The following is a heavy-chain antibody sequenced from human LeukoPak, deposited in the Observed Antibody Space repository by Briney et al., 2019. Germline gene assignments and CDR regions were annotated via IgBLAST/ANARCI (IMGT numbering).Heavy chain of an antibody. Sequence: GATVNVPYKTSGYIFTYYVISWVRQAPGQALEWMGWINAYNGNTNDAQKFQGRVTMTTDTSTSTAYMELRGLRSDDAAVCYCARGEKPYDYWGQGTLVSVSS. D-gene: IGHD1-26*01. CDR1: GYIFTYYV. CDR3: ARGEKPYDY. J-gene: IGHJ4*02. V-gene: IGHV1-18*01. CDR2: INAYNGNT.